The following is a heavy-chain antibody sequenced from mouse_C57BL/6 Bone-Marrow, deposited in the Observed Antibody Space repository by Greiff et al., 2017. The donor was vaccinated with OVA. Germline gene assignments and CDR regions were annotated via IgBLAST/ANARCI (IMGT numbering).Heavy chain of an antibody. D-gene: IGHD2-3*01. V-gene: IGHV3-8*01. J-gene: IGHJ2*01. CDR1: GYSITSDY. CDR2: ISYSGST. Sequence: EVQLQQSGPGLAKPSQTLSLTCSVTGYSITSDYWNWIRKFPGNKLEYMGYISYSGSTYYNPSLKNSISITRDTSKYHYYLLLNSVTTEDTSTYYCARSDGYYFDYWGQGTTLTVSS. CDR3: ARSDGYYFDY.